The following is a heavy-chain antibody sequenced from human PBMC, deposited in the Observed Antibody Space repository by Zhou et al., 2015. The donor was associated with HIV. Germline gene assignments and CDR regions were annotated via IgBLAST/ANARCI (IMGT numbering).Heavy chain of an antibody. CDR1: GDTLTEVS. Sequence: QVQLVQSGAEVKKPGASAKVSCRVSGDTLTEVSIHWVRQVPGKGLEWMGGFDPEDGEAFYARKFQGRITMTEDTSTDTVYLELSSVRSEDTAVYYCARSSVNHDDAFDLWGQGTNLIVSS. CDR2: FDPEDGEA. V-gene: IGHV1-24*01. CDR3: ARSSVNHDDAFDL. D-gene: IGHD1-14*01. J-gene: IGHJ3*01.